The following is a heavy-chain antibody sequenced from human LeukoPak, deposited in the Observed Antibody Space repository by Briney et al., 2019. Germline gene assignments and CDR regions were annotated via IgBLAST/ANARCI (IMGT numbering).Heavy chain of an antibody. Sequence: SETLSLTCTVSGGSITSYTYYWGWIRQPPGKGLEWIGTFSYSGSTYYNPSLKSRVTISLGTSKKQFSLKLSSVTAADTAVYYCATSGSYRIYYFDSWGQGTLVTVSS. V-gene: IGHV4-39*07. CDR3: ATSGSYRIYYFDS. J-gene: IGHJ4*02. CDR2: FSYSGST. D-gene: IGHD1-26*01. CDR1: GGSITSYTYY.